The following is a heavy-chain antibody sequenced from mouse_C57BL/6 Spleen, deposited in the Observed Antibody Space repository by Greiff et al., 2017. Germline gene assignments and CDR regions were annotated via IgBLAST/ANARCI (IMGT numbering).Heavy chain of an antibody. CDR2: ISSGGDYI. Sequence: EVKLMESGEGLVKPGGSLKLSCAASGFTFSSYAMSWVRQTPEKRLEWVAYISSGGDYIYYADTVKGRFTISRDNARNTLYLQMSSLKSEDTAMYYCTRDRVLSGYFDYWGQGTTLTVSS. CDR1: GFTFSSYA. J-gene: IGHJ2*01. D-gene: IGHD1-3*01. CDR3: TRDRVLSGYFDY. V-gene: IGHV5-9-1*02.